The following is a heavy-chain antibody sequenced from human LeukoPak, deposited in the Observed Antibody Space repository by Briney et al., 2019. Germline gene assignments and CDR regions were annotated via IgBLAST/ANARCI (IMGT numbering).Heavy chain of an antibody. CDR1: GGSISSGNYH. D-gene: IGHD3-10*01. Sequence: SSQTLSLTCTVSGGSISSGNYHWSWIRQPPGKGLEWIGYIYYSGNTYYNPSLKSRVTISVDTSKNQFSLQLRSLTAADTAVYYCARDREAYGSGLHYYYYMDVWGKGTTVTVSS. V-gene: IGHV4-30-4*08. CDR3: ARDREAYGSGLHYYYYMDV. J-gene: IGHJ6*03. CDR2: IYYSGNT.